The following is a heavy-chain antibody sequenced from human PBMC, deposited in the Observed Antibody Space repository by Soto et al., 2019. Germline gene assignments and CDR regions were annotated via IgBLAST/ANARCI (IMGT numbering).Heavy chain of an antibody. CDR1: GFTFSSYD. V-gene: IGHV3-13*01. CDR3: ARDGSGSYYDY. D-gene: IGHD1-26*01. Sequence: EVQLVESGGGLVQPGGSLRLSCAASGFTFSSYDMHWVRQATGKGLEWVSAIGTAGDTYYPGSVKGRFTISRENAKNSLYLQMNSLRAGDTAVYYCARDGSGSYYDYWGQGTLVTVSS. CDR2: IGTAGDT. J-gene: IGHJ4*02.